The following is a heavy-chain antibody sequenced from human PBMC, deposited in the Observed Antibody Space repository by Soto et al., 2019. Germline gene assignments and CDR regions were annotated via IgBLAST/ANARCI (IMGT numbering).Heavy chain of an antibody. CDR3: ARLTIGFRYYYYYYMDV. CDR1: GGSISSYY. Sequence: SETLSLTCTVSGGSISSYYWSWIRQPPGKGLEWIGYIYYSGSTNYNPSLKSRVTISVDTSKNQFSLKLSSVTAADTAVYYCARLTIGFRYYYYYYMDVWGKGTTVTVSS. V-gene: IGHV4-59*01. J-gene: IGHJ6*03. D-gene: IGHD3-3*01. CDR2: IYYSGST.